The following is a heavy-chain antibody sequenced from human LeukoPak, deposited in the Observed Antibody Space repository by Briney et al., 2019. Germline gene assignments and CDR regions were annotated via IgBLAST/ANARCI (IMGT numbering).Heavy chain of an antibody. CDR2: ISSSGSTI. CDR1: GGSFSGYY. V-gene: IGHV3-11*01. J-gene: IGHJ4*02. Sequence: LSLTCAVYGGSFSGYYWSRIRQAPGKGLEWVSYISSSGSTIYYADSVKGRFTISRDNAKNSLYLQMNSLRAEDTAVYYCAREIGGDLDFDYWGQGTLVTVSS. CDR3: AREIGGDLDFDY. D-gene: IGHD2-21*02.